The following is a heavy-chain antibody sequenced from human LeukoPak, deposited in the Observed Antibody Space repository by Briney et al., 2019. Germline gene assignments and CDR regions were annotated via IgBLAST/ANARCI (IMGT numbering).Heavy chain of an antibody. D-gene: IGHD5-18*01. J-gene: IGHJ6*03. Sequence: GGSLRLSCAASGFTFSNSWMSWVRQAPGKGLEWVANIKQDGSEKYYVDSVKGRFTISRDNAKNSLYLQMNSLRAEDTAVYYCARDNGGTAMAYYYYYYMDVWGKGTTVTISS. CDR2: IKQDGSEK. V-gene: IGHV3-7*03. CDR1: GFTFSNSW. CDR3: ARDNGGTAMAYYYYYYMDV.